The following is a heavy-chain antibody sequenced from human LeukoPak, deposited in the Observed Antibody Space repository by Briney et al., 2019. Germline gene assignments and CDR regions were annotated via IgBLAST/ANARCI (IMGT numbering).Heavy chain of an antibody. CDR2: TIPLFGTA. D-gene: IGHD2-2*02. CDR1: GGTVSRYA. CDR3: ARDRPGRYCSTISCYSASPFDP. J-gene: IGHJ5*02. V-gene: IGHV1-69*13. Sequence: VASVKVSCKASGGTVSRYAISWVRQAPGQGLGWMGGTIPLFGTANYAQKFQGRVTITADESTGTAYMELSSLRSEDTAVYYCARDRPGRYCSTISCYSASPFDPWGQGTLVTVSS.